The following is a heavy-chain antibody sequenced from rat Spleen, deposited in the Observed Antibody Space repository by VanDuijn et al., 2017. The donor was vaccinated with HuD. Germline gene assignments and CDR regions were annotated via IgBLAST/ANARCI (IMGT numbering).Heavy chain of an antibody. Sequence: EVQLVESGGGLVQPGRSMNLSCVASGFTFSSYYMAWVRQAPKKGLEWVATIIYDGSSTYYRDSVQGRFTISRDNDKSTLHLRMDSLRSEDTATYYCTTWDYYDNRFDYWGQGVMVTVSS. J-gene: IGHJ2*01. CDR2: IIYDGSST. V-gene: IGHV5S10*01. CDR3: TTWDYYDNRFDY. CDR1: GFTFSSYY. D-gene: IGHD1-6*01.